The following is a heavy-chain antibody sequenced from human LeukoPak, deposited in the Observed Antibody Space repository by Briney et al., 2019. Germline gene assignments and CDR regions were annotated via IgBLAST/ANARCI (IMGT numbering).Heavy chain of an antibody. D-gene: IGHD3-10*01. CDR3: ARHGSITMVRGRLRYYYMDV. CDR1: GFTVSSNY. CDR2: IYSGGST. V-gene: IGHV3-53*01. Sequence: GGPLRLSCAASGFTVSSNYMSWARQAPGKGLEWVSVIYSGGSTYYADSVKGRFTISRDNSKNTLYLQMNSLRAEDTAVYYCARHGSITMVRGRLRYYYMDVWGKGTTVTISS. J-gene: IGHJ6*03.